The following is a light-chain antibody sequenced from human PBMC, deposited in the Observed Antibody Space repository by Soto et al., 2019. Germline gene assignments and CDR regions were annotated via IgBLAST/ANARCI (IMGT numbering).Light chain of an antibody. J-gene: IGLJ2*01. CDR2: NNN. Sequence: QSVLTQPPSASGTPGQRFTISCSGTRYNIGSNTVSWYQQLPGTAPKLLIYNNNPRPSGVPDRFSGSKSGTSASLAISGLQSEDEADYYCAAWDDSLNGRGVFGGGTQLTVL. V-gene: IGLV1-44*01. CDR3: AAWDDSLNGRGV. CDR1: RYNIGSNT.